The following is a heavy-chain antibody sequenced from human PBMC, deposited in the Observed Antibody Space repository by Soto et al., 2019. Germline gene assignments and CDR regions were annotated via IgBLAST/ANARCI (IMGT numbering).Heavy chain of an antibody. J-gene: IGHJ6*02. D-gene: IGHD5-18*01. CDR1: GYTFTTYY. V-gene: IGHV1-46*01. Sequence: QVQLVQSGAEVKKPGALVKVSCETSGYTFTTYYMHWVRRAPGQGLEWMGMINPSGGSTSYAQKFQGRVTMTRDTSTRTIYMELSSLRRDDTAIYYCARRAYNYANMDVWGQGTTVTVSS. CDR3: ARRAYNYANMDV. CDR2: INPSGGST.